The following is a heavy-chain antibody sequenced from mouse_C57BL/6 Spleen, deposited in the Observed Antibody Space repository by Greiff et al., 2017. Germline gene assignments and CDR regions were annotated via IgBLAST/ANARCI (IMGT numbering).Heavy chain of an antibody. CDR2: IRNKANNHAT. V-gene: IGHV6-6*01. Sequence: EVKLMESGGGLVQPGGSMKLSCAASGFTFSDAWMDWVRQSPEKGLEWVAEIRNKANNHATYYAESVKGRFTISRDDSKSSVYLQMNSLRAEDTGIYYCTPNWYWGAWFAYWGQGTLVTVSA. CDR1: GFTFSDAW. CDR3: TPNWYWGAWFAY. J-gene: IGHJ3*01. D-gene: IGHD4-1*01.